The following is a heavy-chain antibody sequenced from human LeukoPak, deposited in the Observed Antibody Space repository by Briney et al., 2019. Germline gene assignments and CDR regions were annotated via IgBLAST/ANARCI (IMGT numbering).Heavy chain of an antibody. CDR1: GFTFENYW. Sequence: GGSLRLSGVASGFTFENYWMHWVRQAPGKGPEWVANIKQDGSLEHYMDSVKGRFTISRDNAKNSLILQMDSLRAEDTAVYYCARWTGVIDSWGQGTLVTVSS. D-gene: IGHD2-21*01. J-gene: IGHJ4*02. CDR3: ARWTGVIDS. V-gene: IGHV3-7*01. CDR2: IKQDGSLE.